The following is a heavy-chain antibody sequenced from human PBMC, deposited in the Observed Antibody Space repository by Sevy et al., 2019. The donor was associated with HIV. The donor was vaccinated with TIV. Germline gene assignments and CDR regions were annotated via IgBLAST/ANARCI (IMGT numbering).Heavy chain of an antibody. V-gene: IGHV3-7*03. CDR3: ARAVATIGSY. J-gene: IGHJ4*02. CDR2: INQDGSQK. CDR1: VFNFTDYW. D-gene: IGHD3-10*01. Sequence: GGSLRLSCTTSVFNFTDYWMTWVRQAPGKGLEWVANINQDGSQKYCLQSLRGRLTISRDNAKKSVYLQMNSLRAEDTAVYYCARAVATIGSYWGQGTLVTVSS.